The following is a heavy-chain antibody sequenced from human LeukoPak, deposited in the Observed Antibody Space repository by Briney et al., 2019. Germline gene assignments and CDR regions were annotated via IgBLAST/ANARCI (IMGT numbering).Heavy chain of an antibody. D-gene: IGHD5-18*01. CDR1: GFTFSSYE. V-gene: IGHV3-48*03. Sequence: PGGSLRLSCAASGFTFSSYEMNWVRQAPGKGLEWVSYISSSGSTIYYADSVKGQFTISRDNAKNSLYLQMNSLRAEDTAVYYCARESGERGYSYGFRYFDYWGQGTLVTVSS. J-gene: IGHJ4*02. CDR3: ARESGERGYSYGFRYFDY. CDR2: ISSSGSTI.